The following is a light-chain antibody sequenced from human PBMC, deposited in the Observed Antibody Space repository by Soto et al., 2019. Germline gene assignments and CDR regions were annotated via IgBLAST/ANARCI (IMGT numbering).Light chain of an antibody. J-gene: IGLJ3*02. V-gene: IGLV2-23*02. CDR1: SSDVGSYNL. Sequence: QSALTQPASVSGSPGQSITISCTGTSSDVGSYNLVSWYQHHPGKAPELMMYEVSKRPSGVSDRFSGSKSGNTASLTISGPQAEDEADYYCCSYAGSSTFGVFGGGTKVTVL. CDR2: EVS. CDR3: CSYAGSSTFGV.